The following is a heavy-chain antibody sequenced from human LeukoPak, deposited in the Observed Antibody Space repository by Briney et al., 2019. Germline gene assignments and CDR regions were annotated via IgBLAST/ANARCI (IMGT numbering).Heavy chain of an antibody. CDR1: GGSISGSRRY. Sequence: PSETLSLTCNVSGGSISGSRRYWGWVRQPPGGGLEWIGSIRYIGTTYYNPSLQSRLTISVDNSQNLFSLKLKSVTAADTPMYYCTRQLSWASDTGDSWGQGTLVTVSS. CDR2: IRYIGTT. D-gene: IGHD6-13*01. J-gene: IGHJ5*01. CDR3: TRQLSWASDTGDS. V-gene: IGHV4-39*01.